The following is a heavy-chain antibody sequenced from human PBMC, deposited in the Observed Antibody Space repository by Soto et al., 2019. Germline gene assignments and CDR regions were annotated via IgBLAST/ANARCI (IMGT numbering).Heavy chain of an antibody. CDR3: ARTYSSGWYGSNWFDP. V-gene: IGHV1-18*01. D-gene: IGHD6-19*01. Sequence: QVQLVQSGAEVKKPGASVKVSCKASGYTFTSYGISWVRQAPGQGLEWMGWISAYNGNTNYAQKLQGRVTMTTDTXTXXAYMALRSLRSDDTAVYYCARTYSSGWYGSNWFDPWGQGTLVTVSS. CDR2: ISAYNGNT. J-gene: IGHJ5*02. CDR1: GYTFTSYG.